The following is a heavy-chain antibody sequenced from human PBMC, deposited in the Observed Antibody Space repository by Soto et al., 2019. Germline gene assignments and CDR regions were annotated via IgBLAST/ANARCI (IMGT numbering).Heavy chain of an antibody. V-gene: IGHV3-23*01. D-gene: IGHD3-22*01. CDR1: GYHFNQYA. J-gene: IGHJ3*02. Sequence: AVSLRLACVASGYHFNQYAVSWVRQAPGKGLEWVSAISSGGDNTHYADSVKGRFTITRDNSKNMLYLEMNSLTVEDTAVYYCVRRAQYFDGTGFHAFDIWGQGTRVTVSS. CDR2: ISSGGDNT. CDR3: VRRAQYFDGTGFHAFDI.